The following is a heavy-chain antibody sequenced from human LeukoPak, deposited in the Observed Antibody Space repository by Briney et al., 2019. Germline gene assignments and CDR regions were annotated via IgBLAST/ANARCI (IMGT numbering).Heavy chain of an antibody. D-gene: IGHD3-22*01. Sequence: PGRSLRLSCAASGSTFSNYGMHWVRQAPGKGLEWVAVIWFDGSKKYHADSVKGRFTISRDNSKNTLYLQTNSLRAEDTAVYYCARGRGYDGSDYYYGFFDYWGQGTLVTVSS. CDR1: GSTFSNYG. CDR2: IWFDGSKK. J-gene: IGHJ4*02. V-gene: IGHV3-33*01. CDR3: ARGRGYDGSDYYYGFFDY.